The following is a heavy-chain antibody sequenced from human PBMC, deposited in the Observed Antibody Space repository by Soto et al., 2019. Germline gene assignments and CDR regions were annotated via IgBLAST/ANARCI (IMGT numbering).Heavy chain of an antibody. J-gene: IGHJ6*02. D-gene: IGHD3-3*01. CDR2: IIPIFGTA. CDR1: GGTFSSYA. CDR3: ARGPQPVLGWSKQDVGMDV. V-gene: IGHV1-69*13. Sequence: SVKVSCKASGGTFSSYAISWVRQAPGQGLEWMGGIIPIFGTANYAQKFQGRVTITADESTSPAYMELSSLRSEDTAVYYCARGPQPVLGWSKQDVGMDVWGQGTTVTVSS.